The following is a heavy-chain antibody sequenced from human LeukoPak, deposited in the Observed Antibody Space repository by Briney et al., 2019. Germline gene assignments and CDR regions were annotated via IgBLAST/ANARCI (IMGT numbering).Heavy chain of an antibody. V-gene: IGHV1-18*01. J-gene: IGHJ4*02. CDR3: ARELYCSSTSCYGGGEGADY. CDR2: ISAYNGNT. D-gene: IGHD2-2*01. Sequence: GASVKVSCKASGYTFTSYGISWVRQAPGQGLEWMGWISAYNGNTNYAQKLQGRVTITTDTSTSTAYMELRSLRSDDTAVYYCARELYCSSTSCYGGGEGADYWGQGTLVTVSS. CDR1: GYTFTSYG.